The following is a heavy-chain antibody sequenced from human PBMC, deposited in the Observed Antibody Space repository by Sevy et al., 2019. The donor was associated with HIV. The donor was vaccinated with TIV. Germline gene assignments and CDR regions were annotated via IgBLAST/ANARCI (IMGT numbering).Heavy chain of an antibody. D-gene: IGHD3-3*01. J-gene: IGHJ4*02. CDR2: IKKDGSVK. Sequence: GGSLRLSCAASGFTFSSYWMSWVRQAPGKGLEWVADIKKDGSVKLYADAVKDRFTISRDNAENSVDLQMKSLRAEDTAVYFCARWRGAQSEFDYWSQGTRVTVSS. CDR1: GFTFSSYW. CDR3: ARWRGAQSEFDY. V-gene: IGHV3-7*01.